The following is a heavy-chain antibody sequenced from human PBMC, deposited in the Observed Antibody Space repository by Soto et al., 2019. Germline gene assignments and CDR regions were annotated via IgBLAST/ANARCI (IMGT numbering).Heavy chain of an antibody. CDR2: ISYDGSNK. D-gene: IGHD3-9*01. CDR3: AKGERYFDWFELDY. CDR1: GFTFSSYG. Sequence: QVQLVESGGGVVQPGRSLRLSCAASGFTFSSYGMHWVRQAPGKGLEWVAVISYDGSNKYYADSVKGRFTISRDNSKNALYLPMNSLRADDTAVYYCAKGERYFDWFELDYWGQGTLVTVSS. J-gene: IGHJ4*02. V-gene: IGHV3-30*18.